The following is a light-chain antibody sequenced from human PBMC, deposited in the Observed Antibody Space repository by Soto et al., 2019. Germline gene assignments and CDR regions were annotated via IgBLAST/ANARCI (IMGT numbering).Light chain of an antibody. Sequence: EMVLTQSPATLSLSPGERATLSCRASRSVRTYLAWYQQRPGQAPRLLMYDASNRATGIPARFSGSGSGTDFTLTISSLEPEDFAIYYCQQRSNWTITFGPGTRLEIK. J-gene: IGKJ5*01. V-gene: IGKV3-11*01. CDR1: RSVRTY. CDR3: QQRSNWTIT. CDR2: DAS.